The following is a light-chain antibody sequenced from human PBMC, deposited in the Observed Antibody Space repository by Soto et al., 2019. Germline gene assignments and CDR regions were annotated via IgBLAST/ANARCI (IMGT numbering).Light chain of an antibody. CDR3: QQYAGSPIT. CDR1: QTVSKNY. Sequence: EIVLTQSPVTLSLSPGEGATLSCRASQTVSKNYLAWYHQKPGQAPRLLIYAASTRATGIPDRFSGSGSGTDFTLTISRLEPEDFAVFYCQQYAGSPITFGQGTRLEIK. CDR2: AAS. J-gene: IGKJ5*01. V-gene: IGKV3-20*01.